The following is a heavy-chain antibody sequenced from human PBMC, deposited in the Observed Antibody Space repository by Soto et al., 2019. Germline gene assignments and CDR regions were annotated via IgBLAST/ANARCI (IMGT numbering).Heavy chain of an antibody. CDR3: ARGYVGSLLD. CDR2: ISGSGGST. V-gene: IGHV3-23*01. Sequence: GGSLRLSCAASGFTFSSYAMTLVRQAPGKGLEWVSAISGSGGSTYYADSVKGRFTISRDNARDSLFLQMNSLTDEDTAVYYCARGYVGSLLDWGQGTLVTVS. D-gene: IGHD5-12*01. J-gene: IGHJ4*02. CDR1: GFTFSSYA.